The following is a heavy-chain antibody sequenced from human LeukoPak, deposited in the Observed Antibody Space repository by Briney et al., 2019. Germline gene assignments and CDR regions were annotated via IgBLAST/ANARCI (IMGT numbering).Heavy chain of an antibody. CDR3: ARVAYSSSWQVLNYYYYYYMDV. V-gene: IGHV1-2*02. D-gene: IGHD6-13*01. CDR1: GYTFTGYY. J-gene: IGHJ6*03. CDR2: INPNSGGT. Sequence: ASVKVSCKASGYTFTGYYMHWVRQAPGQGLEWMGWINPNSGGTNYAQKLQGRVTMTTDTSTSTAYMELRSLRSDDTAVYYCARVAYSSSWQVLNYYYYYYMDVWGKGTTVTISS.